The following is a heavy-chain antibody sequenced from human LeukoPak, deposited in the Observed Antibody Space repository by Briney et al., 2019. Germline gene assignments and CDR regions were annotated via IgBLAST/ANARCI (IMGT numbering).Heavy chain of an antibody. J-gene: IGHJ6*02. Sequence: GGSLRLSRAASGFTFSSYGMHWVRQAPGKGLEWVAVISYDGSNKYYADSVKGRFTISRDNSKNTLYLQMNSLRAEDTAVYYCAKVAIGVVYYYGMDVWGQGTTVTVSS. V-gene: IGHV3-30*18. CDR3: AKVAIGVVYYYGMDV. CDR2: ISYDGSNK. D-gene: IGHD5-12*01. CDR1: GFTFSSYG.